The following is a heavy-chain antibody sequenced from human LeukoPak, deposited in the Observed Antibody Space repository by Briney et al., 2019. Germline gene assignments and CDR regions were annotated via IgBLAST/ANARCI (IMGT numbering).Heavy chain of an antibody. CDR1: GGTFSSYA. CDR3: ARGPYSSGWYEDY. D-gene: IGHD6-19*01. V-gene: IGHV1-69*04. J-gene: IGHJ4*02. CDR2: IIPILGIA. Sequence: GASVKVSCKASGGTFSSYAISWVRQAPGQGLEWMGRIIPILGIANYAQKFQGRVTMTRNTSISTAYMELSSLRSEDTAVYYCARGPYSSGWYEDYWGQGTLVTVSS.